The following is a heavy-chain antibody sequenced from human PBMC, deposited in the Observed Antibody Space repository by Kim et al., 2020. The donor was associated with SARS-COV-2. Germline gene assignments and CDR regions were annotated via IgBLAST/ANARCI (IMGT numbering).Heavy chain of an antibody. CDR3: ARGMGGAKPYYFDY. D-gene: IGHD1-26*01. V-gene: IGHV4-34*01. J-gene: IGHJ4*02. CDR1: GGLLRAQF. Sequence: SETLSLTCVASGGLLRAQFWRSTRQPPGAGLEWLAGIRSRGGNNYEPSPTGGVTISVVSSKNQFYLKLSSVTAADTAVYYCARGMGGAKPYYFDYWGQGT. CDR2: IRSRGGN.